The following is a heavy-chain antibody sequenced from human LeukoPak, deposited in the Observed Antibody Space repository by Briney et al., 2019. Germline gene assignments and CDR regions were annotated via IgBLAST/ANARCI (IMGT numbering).Heavy chain of an antibody. CDR3: AKWPEGAMNYFDY. D-gene: IGHD3-16*01. CDR2: ISGSGDST. V-gene: IGHV3-23*01. Sequence: GGSLRLSCAASGFTFSSYAMSWVRQAPGKGLEWVSAISGSGDSTYYGDSVKGRFTISRDNSKNTVYLQTNALRAEDTALYYCAKWPEGAMNYFDYWGQGILVTVSS. CDR1: GFTFSSYA. J-gene: IGHJ4*02.